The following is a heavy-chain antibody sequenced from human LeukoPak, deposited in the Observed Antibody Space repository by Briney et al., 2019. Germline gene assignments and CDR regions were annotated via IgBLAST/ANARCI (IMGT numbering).Heavy chain of an antibody. D-gene: IGHD6-19*01. J-gene: IGHJ4*02. CDR2: IYTSGST. Sequence: SETLSLTCTASGGSISSYYWSWIRQPAGKGLEWIGRIYTSGSTNYNPSLKSRVTMSVDTSKNQFSLKLSSVTAADTAVYYCASQNRVAGGYYFDYWGQGTLVTVSS. CDR1: GGSISSYY. CDR3: ASQNRVAGGYYFDY. V-gene: IGHV4-4*07.